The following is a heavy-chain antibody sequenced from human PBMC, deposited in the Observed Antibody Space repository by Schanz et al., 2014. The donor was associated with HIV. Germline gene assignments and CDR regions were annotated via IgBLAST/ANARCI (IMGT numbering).Heavy chain of an antibody. J-gene: IGHJ6*02. CDR3: AKDRNYYDNRYLGKGHYYYYYGMDV. CDR1: GFTFSTND. CDR2: ISYDGRNK. Sequence: QVHLVESGGGVVQPGRSLRLSCAASGFTFSTNDMHWVRQVPGKGLEWVAVISYDGRNKLNADSVKGRFTISRDNSKNTMYLKMNSLRVDDTAVYYCAKDRNYYDNRYLGKGHYYYYYGMDVWGQGTTVTVSS. D-gene: IGHD3-22*01. V-gene: IGHV3-30*18.